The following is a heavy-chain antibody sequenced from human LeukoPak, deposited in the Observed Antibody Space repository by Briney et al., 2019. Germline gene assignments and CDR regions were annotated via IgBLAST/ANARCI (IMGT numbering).Heavy chain of an antibody. CDR3: ARDLGSDYYDSSGYYDY. CDR1: GFTFSSYW. J-gene: IGHJ4*02. Sequence: GGSLRLSCAASGFTFSSYWMHWVRQAPGKGLVWVSRINSDGSSTSYADFVKGRFTISRDNAKNTLYLQMNSLRAEDTAVYYCARDLGSDYYDSSGYYDYWGQGTLVTVSS. V-gene: IGHV3-74*01. CDR2: INSDGSST. D-gene: IGHD3-22*01.